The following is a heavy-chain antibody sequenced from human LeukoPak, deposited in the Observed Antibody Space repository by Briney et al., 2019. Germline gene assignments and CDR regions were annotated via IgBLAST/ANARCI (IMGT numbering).Heavy chain of an antibody. Sequence: PWGALRLSCAASGFTFSSYGMHWVRQAPGKGLEWVAVISYDGSNKYYADSVKGRFTISRDNSKNTLYLQMNSLRAEDTAVYYCAKDSSGWYFDYWDQGTLVTVSS. CDR2: ISYDGSNK. V-gene: IGHV3-30*18. CDR3: AKDSSGWYFDY. J-gene: IGHJ4*02. CDR1: GFTFSSYG. D-gene: IGHD6-19*01.